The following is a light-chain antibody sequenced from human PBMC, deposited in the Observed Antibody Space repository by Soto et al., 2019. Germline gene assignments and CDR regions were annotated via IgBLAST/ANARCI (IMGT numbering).Light chain of an antibody. V-gene: IGKV3-15*01. Sequence: EIVMTQSPATLSVSPGERATLSCRASQSVSSNLAWYQQKPGQAPRLLIYGASTRATGIPARFSGSGSGTEFTLTISSLQFEDFAVYYCQQYDNWPLTFGRGAKVDIK. J-gene: IGKJ4*01. CDR2: GAS. CDR3: QQYDNWPLT. CDR1: QSVSSN.